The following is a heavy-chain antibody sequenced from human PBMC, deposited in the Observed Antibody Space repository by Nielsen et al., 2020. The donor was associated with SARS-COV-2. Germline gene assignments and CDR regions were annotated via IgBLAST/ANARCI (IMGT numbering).Heavy chain of an antibody. CDR3: AKSRQQWPGGDWFDP. V-gene: IGHV3-23*01. Sequence: GESLKISCAASGFTFSSYAMSWVRQAPGKGLEWVSAISGSGGSTYYADSVKGRFTISRDNSKNTLYLQMNSLRAEDTAVYYCAKSRQQWPGGDWFDPWGQGTLVTVSS. D-gene: IGHD6-19*01. CDR2: ISGSGGST. J-gene: IGHJ5*02. CDR1: GFTFSSYA.